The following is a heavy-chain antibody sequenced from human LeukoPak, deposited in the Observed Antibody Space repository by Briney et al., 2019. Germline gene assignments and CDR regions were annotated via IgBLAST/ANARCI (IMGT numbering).Heavy chain of an antibody. D-gene: IGHD6-13*01. Sequence: ASVTVSCTASGYTFTSYGINWVRQAPGQGLEWMGWINPDSGGTKYAQKFQGRVTMTRDTSISTAYMVLSTLRSDDTAVYYCARDRLAAAGTGGWGQGTLVIVSS. J-gene: IGHJ4*02. V-gene: IGHV1-2*02. CDR1: GYTFTSYG. CDR3: ARDRLAAAGTGG. CDR2: INPDSGGT.